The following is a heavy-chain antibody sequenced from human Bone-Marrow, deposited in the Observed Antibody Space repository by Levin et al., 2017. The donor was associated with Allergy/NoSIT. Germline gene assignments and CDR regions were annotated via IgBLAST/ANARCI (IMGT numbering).Heavy chain of an antibody. CDR1: GGSFSGYY. CDR2: INHSGST. V-gene: IGHV4-34*01. J-gene: IGHJ4*02. Sequence: PSETLSLTCAVYGGSFSGYYWSWIRQPPGKGLEWIGEINHSGSTNYNPSLKSRVTISVDTSKNQFSLKLSSVTAADTAVYYCARGGYSYGAHFDYWGQGTLVTVSS. D-gene: IGHD5-18*01. CDR3: ARGGYSYGAHFDY.